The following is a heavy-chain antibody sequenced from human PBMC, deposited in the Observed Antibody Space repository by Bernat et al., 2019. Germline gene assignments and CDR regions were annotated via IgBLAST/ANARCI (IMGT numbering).Heavy chain of an antibody. V-gene: IGHV3-7*03. Sequence: EGKGGEEGGGGGQKGGSLRRAGAASGFTFANYWMSWVRQAPGRGLEGGANIKQDGSEKYYMDSVKGRFTISRDNAKNSLYLQMNSLRAEDTAVYYCAKDRSGWYGYWGQGTLVTVSS. J-gene: IGHJ4*02. CDR3: AKDRSGWYGY. CDR1: GFTFANYW. D-gene: IGHD6-19*01. CDR2: IKQDGSEK.